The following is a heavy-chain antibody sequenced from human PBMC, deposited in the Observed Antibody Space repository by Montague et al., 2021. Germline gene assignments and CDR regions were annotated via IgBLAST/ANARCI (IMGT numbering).Heavy chain of an antibody. Sequence: SETLSLTCNVSGGAISSSSCYWGWIRQPPGKGLEWIGSIYYSGSTYYSPSLKSRVTISADTSQKQFSLKPRSVTAADTAVYYCARTSKFREKEGNYYYNALDVWGQGTTVTVSS. CDR1: GGAISSSSCY. CDR3: ARTSKFREKEGNYYYNALDV. D-gene: IGHD2-21*01. CDR2: IYYSGST. J-gene: IGHJ6*02. V-gene: IGHV4-39*01.